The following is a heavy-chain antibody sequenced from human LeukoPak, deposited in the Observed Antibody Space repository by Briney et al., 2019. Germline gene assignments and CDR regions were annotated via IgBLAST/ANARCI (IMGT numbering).Heavy chain of an antibody. J-gene: IGHJ6*03. CDR2: IKKDGSEK. CDR1: GFTFSSYW. Sequence: GGSLRLSCAASGFTFSSYWMSWVRQAPGKGLEWVANIKKDGSEKYYVDSVKGRFTISRDNSKNTLYLQMNSLRAEDTAVYYCEEACPGNRYYYYYYYMDVWGKGTTVTVSS. V-gene: IGHV3-7*03. CDR3: EEACPGNRYYYYYYYMDV.